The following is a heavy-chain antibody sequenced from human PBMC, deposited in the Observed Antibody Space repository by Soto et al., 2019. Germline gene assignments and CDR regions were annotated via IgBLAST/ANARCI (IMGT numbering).Heavy chain of an antibody. D-gene: IGHD2-2*02. CDR2: IYYSGST. J-gene: IGHJ5*02. V-gene: IGHV4-39*01. Sequence: SETLSLTCTVSGGSISRSTYYWGWIRQPPGKGLEWIGSIYYSGSTYYRPSLKSRVTISVDTSKNQFSLKLSSVTAADAAVYYCARQVPAAIRLGWFDPWGQGTLVTVSS. CDR1: GGSISRSTYY. CDR3: ARQVPAAIRLGWFDP.